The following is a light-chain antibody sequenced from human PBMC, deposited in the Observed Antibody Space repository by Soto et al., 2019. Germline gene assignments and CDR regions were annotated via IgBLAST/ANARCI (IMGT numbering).Light chain of an antibody. CDR1: QIVMSN. V-gene: IGKV1-39*01. J-gene: IGKJ2*01. CDR3: QPTFSRPYT. CDR2: AAS. Sequence: DIQMTQSPSSLSASVGDRVTITCRASQIVMSNLNWYQQKPGKVPELLIYAASTLQPGVPSSFRGSGSGTDFTLTVSSLQPEDFATYHCQPTFSRPYTFGQGTKLEIE.